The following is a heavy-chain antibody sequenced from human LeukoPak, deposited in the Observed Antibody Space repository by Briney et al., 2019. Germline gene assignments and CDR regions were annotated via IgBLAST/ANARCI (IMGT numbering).Heavy chain of an antibody. CDR2: IYYSGRT. V-gene: IGHV4-39*01. J-gene: IGHJ4*02. D-gene: IGHD6-13*01. CDR1: GGSISSSSYY. Sequence: SETLSLTCTVSGGSISSSSYYWGWIRQPPGKGLEWIGSIYYSGRTYYNASLKSRVTISGDTSKNQFSLRLSSVTAADTAVYYCASRYASSWTSFDYWGQGTLVTVSS. CDR3: ASRYASSWTSFDY.